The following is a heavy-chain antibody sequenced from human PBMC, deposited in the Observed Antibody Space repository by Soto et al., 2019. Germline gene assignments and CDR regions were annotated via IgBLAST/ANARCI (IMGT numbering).Heavy chain of an antibody. D-gene: IGHD1-26*01. J-gene: IGHJ4*02. Sequence: GGSLRLSCAASGFTVSSNYMSWVRQAPGKGLEWVSVIYSGGSTYYADSVKGRFTISRDNSKNTLYLQMSSLRAEDTAVYYCARLYSGSYYSGYIDYWGQGTLVTVSS. V-gene: IGHV3-53*01. CDR2: IYSGGST. CDR3: ARLYSGSYYSGYIDY. CDR1: GFTVSSNY.